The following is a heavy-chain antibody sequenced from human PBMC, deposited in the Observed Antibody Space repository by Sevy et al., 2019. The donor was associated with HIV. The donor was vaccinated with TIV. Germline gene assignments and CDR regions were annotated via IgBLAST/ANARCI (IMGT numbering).Heavy chain of an antibody. Sequence: HSETLSLTCTVSGGSIGSGSYYWNWIRQPAGKGLEWIGRIYTSGSTNYNPSLKSRVTISVDTSKNQFSLKLSSVTAADTAVYYCARGFDKYYYDSKTSSSYFSYYMDVWGKGTTVTVSS. CDR1: GGSIGSGSYY. CDR2: IYTSGST. J-gene: IGHJ6*03. V-gene: IGHV4-61*02. D-gene: IGHD3-22*01. CDR3: ARGFDKYYYDSKTSSSYFSYYMDV.